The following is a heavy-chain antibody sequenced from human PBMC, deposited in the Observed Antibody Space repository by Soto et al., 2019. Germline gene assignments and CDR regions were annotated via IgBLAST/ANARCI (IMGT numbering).Heavy chain of an antibody. Sequence: QVQLQESGPGLVKPSQTLSLTCTVSGGSISSGGYYWSWIRQHPGKGLEWIGYIYYSGSTYYNPSLKSRVTISVDTSKNQFSLKLSSVTAADTAVYYCARDPYCSGGSCYYYYGMDVWGQGTTVTVSS. CDR2: IYYSGST. V-gene: IGHV4-31*03. D-gene: IGHD2-15*01. CDR1: GGSISSGGYY. CDR3: ARDPYCSGGSCYYYYGMDV. J-gene: IGHJ6*02.